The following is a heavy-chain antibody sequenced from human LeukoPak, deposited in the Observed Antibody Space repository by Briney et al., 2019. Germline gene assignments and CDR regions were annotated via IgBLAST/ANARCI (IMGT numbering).Heavy chain of an antibody. J-gene: IGHJ3*02. CDR1: GFTFSSYW. D-gene: IGHD2-21*02. CDR2: ISYDGSNK. Sequence: GGSLRLSCAASGFTFSSYWMEWVRQAPGKGLEWVAVISYDGSNKYYADSVKGRFTISRDNSKNTLYLQMNSLRAEDTAVYYCARRAIVVVTAVDAFDIWGQGTMVTVSS. V-gene: IGHV3-30-3*01. CDR3: ARRAIVVVTAVDAFDI.